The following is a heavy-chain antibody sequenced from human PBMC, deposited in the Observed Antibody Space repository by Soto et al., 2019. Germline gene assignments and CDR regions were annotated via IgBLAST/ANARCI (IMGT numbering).Heavy chain of an antibody. J-gene: IGHJ4*02. CDR1: GDTFTDYY. V-gene: IGHV1-46*01. Sequence: QVQLVQSGAEVKKPGASVKVSCKASGDTFTDYYIHWVRQAPGQGLEWMGTVNPSGGHTTYAQHFLATLPMTRDTSTSTVYMELTSLTSEDTAVYYCARGGHVVVVTAALDYWGQGTLVTVSS. CDR2: VNPSGGHT. CDR3: ARGGHVVVVTAALDY. D-gene: IGHD2-21*02.